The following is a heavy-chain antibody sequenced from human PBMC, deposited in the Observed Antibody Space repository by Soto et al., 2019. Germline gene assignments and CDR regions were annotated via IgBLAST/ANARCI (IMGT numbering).Heavy chain of an antibody. CDR3: ATAKEGFGSGPFDY. J-gene: IGHJ4*02. CDR1: GFTFSSYA. V-gene: IGHV3-30-3*01. D-gene: IGHD3-3*01. Sequence: QVQLVESGGGVVQPGRSLRLSCAASGFTFSSYAMHWVRQAPGKGLEWVAFISYDGSNNYYADSVKGRFSISRDNSKNTLYMQMNSLRAEDTAVYYCATAKEGFGSGPFDYWGQGTLVTVSS. CDR2: ISYDGSNN.